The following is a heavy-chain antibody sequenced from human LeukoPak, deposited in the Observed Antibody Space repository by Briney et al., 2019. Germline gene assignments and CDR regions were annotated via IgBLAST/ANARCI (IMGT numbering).Heavy chain of an antibody. J-gene: IGHJ4*02. Sequence: GGSLRLSCAASGFTFSSYGMHWVRQAPGKGLEWVAVIWDDGSYKYYADSVKGRFTISRDNSKNTLYLQMNSLRVEDTAVYYCARAAYSSSWYSFHYWGQGTLVTVSS. V-gene: IGHV3-33*01. CDR2: IWDDGSYK. CDR3: ARAAYSSSWYSFHY. CDR1: GFTFSSYG. D-gene: IGHD6-13*01.